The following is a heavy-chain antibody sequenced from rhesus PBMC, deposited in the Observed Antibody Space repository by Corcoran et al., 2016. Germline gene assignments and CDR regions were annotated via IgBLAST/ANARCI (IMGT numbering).Heavy chain of an antibody. V-gene: IGHV3-136*01. CDR1: GFTFSSYD. J-gene: IGHJ4*01. CDR3: TRDPRYSGYSYFDY. CDR2: ISYTCKTI. Sequence: EVQLVESGGGLVQPGGSLRLSCAASGFTFSSYDMSWVRQAPGKGLDWVPFISYTCKTIFYADTVKGRFTISRDNAKNALSLQMSSLRAEDTAVYYCTRDPRYSGYSYFDYWDQGVLVTVSS. D-gene: IGHD5-24*01.